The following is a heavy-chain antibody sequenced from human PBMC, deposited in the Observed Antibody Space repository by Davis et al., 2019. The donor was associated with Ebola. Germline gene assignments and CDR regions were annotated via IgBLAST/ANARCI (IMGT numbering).Heavy chain of an antibody. CDR1: GDSIVSYY. CDR2: MYSGGSP. D-gene: IGHD4-17*01. Sequence: MPSETLSLTCTVSGDSIVSYYWSWIRQSPGKGLEWLGHMYSGGSPNYNPSLKSRLAISIDTSKSQFSLSLTSATTADTAFYFCAKMGTGTVTHFDHWGQGALVTVSS. V-gene: IGHV4-59*03. CDR3: AKMGTGTVTHFDH. J-gene: IGHJ4*02.